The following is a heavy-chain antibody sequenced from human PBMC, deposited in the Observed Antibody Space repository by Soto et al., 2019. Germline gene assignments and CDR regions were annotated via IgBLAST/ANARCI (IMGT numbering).Heavy chain of an antibody. V-gene: IGHV2-70*11. CDR3: ARIPRSYSGSYTYFDY. Sequence: GSGPTLVNPTQTLTLTCTFSGFSLSTSGMCVSWIRQPPGKALEWLARIDWDDDKYYSTSLKTRPTISKDTSKNQVVLRMTNMDPVDTATYYCARIPRSYSGSYTYFDYWGQGTLVTVSS. CDR1: GFSLSTSGMC. J-gene: IGHJ4*02. D-gene: IGHD1-26*01. CDR2: IDWDDDK.